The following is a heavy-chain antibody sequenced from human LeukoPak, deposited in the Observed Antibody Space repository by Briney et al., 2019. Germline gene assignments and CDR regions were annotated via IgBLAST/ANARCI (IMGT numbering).Heavy chain of an antibody. CDR3: ASADFWSGYSFDY. D-gene: IGHD3-3*01. Sequence: GESLKISCKGSGYSFTSYWIGWVRQMPGKSLEWMGIIYPGDSDTRYSPSFQGQVTISADKSISTAYLQWSSLKASDTAMYYCASADFWSGYSFDYWGQGTLVTVSS. V-gene: IGHV5-51*01. CDR2: IYPGDSDT. J-gene: IGHJ4*02. CDR1: GYSFTSYW.